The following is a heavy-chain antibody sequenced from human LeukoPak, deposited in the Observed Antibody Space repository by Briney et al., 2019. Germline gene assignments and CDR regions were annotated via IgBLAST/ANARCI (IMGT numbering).Heavy chain of an antibody. V-gene: IGHV1-2*02. D-gene: IGHD4-11*01. Sequence: ASVKDSCKASRYTFTGYYMHWVRQAPGQGLDWMGWINPYSGGTNYAQKFQGRVTMTRDTSISTAYMELSRLRSDDTAVYYCARIYSNYVGKYFQHWGQGTLVSVSS. J-gene: IGHJ1*01. CDR2: INPYSGGT. CDR3: ARIYSNYVGKYFQH. CDR1: RYTFTGYY.